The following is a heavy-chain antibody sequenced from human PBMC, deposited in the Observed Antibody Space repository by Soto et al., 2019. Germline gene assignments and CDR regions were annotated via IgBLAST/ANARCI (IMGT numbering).Heavy chain of an antibody. CDR2: IKQDGSEK. J-gene: IGHJ4*02. CDR1: GFTFSSYW. D-gene: IGHD3-10*01. V-gene: IGHV3-7*01. CDR3: ARDRLDYYGSGEGGVFPAY. Sequence: GGSLRLSCAASGFTFSSYWMSWVRQAPGKGLEWVANIKQDGSEKYYVDSVKGPFTISRDNAKNSLYLQMNSLRAEDTAVYYCARDRLDYYGSGEGGVFPAYWGQGTLVTVSS.